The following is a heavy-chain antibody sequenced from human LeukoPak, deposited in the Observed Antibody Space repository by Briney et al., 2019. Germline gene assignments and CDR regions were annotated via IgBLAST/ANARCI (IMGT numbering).Heavy chain of an antibody. J-gene: IGHJ5*01. CDR1: GDSVSSDSAA. V-gene: IGHV6-1*01. D-gene: IGHD1-1*01. CDR3: ARAVAGTEGWFNS. Sequence: SQALSLTCAIFGDSVSSDSAAWNWIRQSPSRGLEWLGRTYYRSKWYNDYSAFVKSRIIINPDTSKNQFSLQLNSVTPEDTAVYYCARAVAGTEGWFNSWGQGTLVTVSS. CDR2: TYYRSKWYN.